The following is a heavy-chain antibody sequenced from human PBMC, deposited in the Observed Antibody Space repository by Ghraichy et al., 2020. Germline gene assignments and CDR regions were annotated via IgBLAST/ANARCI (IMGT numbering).Heavy chain of an antibody. D-gene: IGHD5-18*01. CDR3: ARGVDTAVDY. CDR1: GGSFSGYY. CDR2: INHSGST. J-gene: IGHJ4*02. Sequence: SETLSLTCAVYGGSFSGYYWSWIRQPPGKELEWIGEINHSGSTNYNPSLKSRVTISVDTSKNQFSLKLSSVTAADTAVYYCARGVDTAVDYWGQGTLVTVSS. V-gene: IGHV4-34*01.